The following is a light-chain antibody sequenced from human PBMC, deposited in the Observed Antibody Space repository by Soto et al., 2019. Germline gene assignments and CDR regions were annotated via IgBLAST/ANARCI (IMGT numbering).Light chain of an antibody. V-gene: IGKV1-5*01. Sequence: DIQMTQSPSTLSASVGDRVTITCRASQSISSWLAWYHQKPGKALKLLIYGASSLKSGVPSRFSGSGSGTEFTLTINSLQPDDFATYYCQQYNSYSRTFGQGTKVEIK. CDR3: QQYNSYSRT. CDR1: QSISSW. CDR2: GAS. J-gene: IGKJ1*01.